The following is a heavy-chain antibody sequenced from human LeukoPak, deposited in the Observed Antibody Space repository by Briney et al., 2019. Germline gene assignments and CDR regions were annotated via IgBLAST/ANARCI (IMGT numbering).Heavy chain of an antibody. D-gene: IGHD3-10*01. CDR2: ISYDGSNK. CDR1: GFTFSSYG. Sequence: GGSLRLSCAASGFTFSSYGMHWVRQAPGKGLEWVAVISYDGSNKYYADSVKGRFTISRDNSKNTLYLQMNSLRAEDTAVYYCAKDGGVRGVSPKEVVPPDYWGQGTLVTVSS. V-gene: IGHV3-30*18. CDR3: AKDGGVRGVSPKEVVPPDY. J-gene: IGHJ4*02.